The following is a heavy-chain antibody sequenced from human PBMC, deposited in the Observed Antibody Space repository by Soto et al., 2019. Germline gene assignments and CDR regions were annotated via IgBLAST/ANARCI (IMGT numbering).Heavy chain of an antibody. Sequence: ASLKVSCKASGYTFTSYEMYWVRQAPGQGLEWMGIINPSGGSTTYAQKFQGRVTMTRDTSTSTVYMELSSLRSEDTAVYYCARDESGPYDYWGQGTLVTVSS. CDR2: INPSGGST. D-gene: IGHD6-25*01. V-gene: IGHV1-46*01. CDR1: GYTFTSYE. CDR3: ARDESGPYDY. J-gene: IGHJ4*02.